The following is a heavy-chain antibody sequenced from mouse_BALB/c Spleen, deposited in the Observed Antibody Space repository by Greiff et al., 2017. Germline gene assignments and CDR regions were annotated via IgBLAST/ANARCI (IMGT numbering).Heavy chain of an antibody. CDR2: ISNGGGST. CDR3: ARTVYFDY. D-gene: IGHD1-1*01. CDR1: GFTFSSYT. J-gene: IGHJ2*01. V-gene: IGHV5-12-2*01. Sequence: DVQLVESGGGLVQPGGSLKLSCAASGFTFSSYTMSWVRQTPEKRLEWVAYISNGGGSTYYPDTVKGRFTISRDNAKNTLYLQMSSLKSEDTAMYYCARTVYFDYWGQGTTLTVSS.